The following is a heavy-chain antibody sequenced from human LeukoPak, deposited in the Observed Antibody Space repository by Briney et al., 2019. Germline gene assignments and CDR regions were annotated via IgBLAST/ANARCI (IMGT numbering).Heavy chain of an antibody. CDR3: ARDLRRSSHWFDP. J-gene: IGHJ5*02. CDR2: ISAYNGNT. V-gene: IGHV1-18*01. CDR1: GYTFSSYG. D-gene: IGHD6-6*01. Sequence: GASVKVSCKASGYTFSSYGISWVRQAPGQGPGWIGWISAYNGNTDYAQDLQGRVTMTTDTSTSTAYVELRSLRSDDTAVYYCARDLRRSSHWFDPWGQGTLVTVSS.